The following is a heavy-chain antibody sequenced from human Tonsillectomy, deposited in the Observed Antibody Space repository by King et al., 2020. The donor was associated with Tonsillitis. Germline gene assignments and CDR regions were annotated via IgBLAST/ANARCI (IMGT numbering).Heavy chain of an antibody. V-gene: IGHV1-2*02. D-gene: IGHD6-6*01. CDR2: INPNSGAT. CDR1: GYTFTGYY. Sequence: QLVQSGAEVKKPGASVKVSCKASGYTFTGYYMHWVRQAPGQGLEWMGWINPNSGATSYAQNFQGRVTMTRDTSISTAYMELSTLRSDDTAVYYCARDLEYSSSSDNCFDPWGQGTLGTVSS. CDR3: ARDLEYSSSSDNCFDP. J-gene: IGHJ5*02.